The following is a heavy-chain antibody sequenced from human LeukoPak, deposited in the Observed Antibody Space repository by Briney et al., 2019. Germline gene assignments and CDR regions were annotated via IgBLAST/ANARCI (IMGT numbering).Heavy chain of an antibody. CDR2: INGYNGNT. J-gene: IGHJ6*02. V-gene: IGHV1-18*01. CDR1: GYTFGSYG. D-gene: IGHD5-12*01. CDR3: ARDLATIRDLYYYYGMDV. Sequence: ASVEVSCKASGYTFGSYGISWVRQAPGQGLEWMGWINGYNGNTKYAQKVQGRVAMTRDTSTSTAYMELSRLRSDDTAVYYCARDLATIRDLYYYYGMDVWGQGTTVTVSS.